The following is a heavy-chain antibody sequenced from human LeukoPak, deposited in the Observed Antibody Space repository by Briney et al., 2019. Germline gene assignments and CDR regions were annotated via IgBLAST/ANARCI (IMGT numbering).Heavy chain of an antibody. CDR2: IRSKAYGGTT. CDR3: NTYYYDSSGYYPEYYFDY. V-gene: IGHV3-49*04. J-gene: IGHJ4*02. D-gene: IGHD3-22*01. CDR1: GFTFGDYA. Sequence: GGSLILSCTASGFTFGDYAMSWVRQAPGKGLEWVGFIRSKAYGGTTEYAASVKGRFTISRDDSKSIAYLQMNSLKTEDTAVYYCNTYYYDSSGYYPEYYFDYWGQGTLVTVSS.